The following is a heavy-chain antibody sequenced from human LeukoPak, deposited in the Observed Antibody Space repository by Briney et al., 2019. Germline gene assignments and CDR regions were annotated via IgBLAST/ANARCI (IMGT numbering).Heavy chain of an antibody. J-gene: IGHJ4*02. CDR2: IKQDGTEK. D-gene: IGHD6-19*01. Sequence: GGSLRLSCVASGFTFSNYWMSWVRQAPGKGLEWVANIKQDGTEKYYMDSVKGRLTISRDNSKNMVFLQMNSLSAEDTAVYYCARTREQWQVLDYWGQGTLVTVSS. CDR3: ARTREQWQVLDY. CDR1: GFTFSNYW. V-gene: IGHV3-7*01.